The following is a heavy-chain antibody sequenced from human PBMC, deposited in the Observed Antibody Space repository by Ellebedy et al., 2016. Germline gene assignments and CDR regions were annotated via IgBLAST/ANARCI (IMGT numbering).Heavy chain of an antibody. CDR2: IDPSDSYT. J-gene: IGHJ4*02. Sequence: GESLKISXKGSGYSFTSYWISWVRQMPWKGLEWMGRIDPSDSYTNYSPSFQGHVTISADKSISTAYLQWSSLKASDTAMYYCARHSSHSTGSIDYWGQGTLVTVSS. CDR1: GYSFTSYW. D-gene: IGHD1-1*01. CDR3: ARHSSHSTGSIDY. V-gene: IGHV5-10-1*01.